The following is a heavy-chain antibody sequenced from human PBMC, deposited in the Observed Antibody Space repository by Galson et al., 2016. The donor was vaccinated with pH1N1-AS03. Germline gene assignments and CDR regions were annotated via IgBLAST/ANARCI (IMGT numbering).Heavy chain of an antibody. CDR1: GFSLNIGGMC. V-gene: IGHV2-70*01. Sequence: TLTLTCTFSGFSLNIGGMCMNWIRQPPGKALEWLALIAWDDDKYYSTSLKTRLTISKDIAKNQVVLTMTNMDPVDTATYYLARSSMVRGEKWYYCMDVLGQGITVTVSS. D-gene: IGHD3-10*01. J-gene: IGHJ6*02. CDR3: ARSSMVRGEKWYYCMDV. CDR2: IAWDDDK.